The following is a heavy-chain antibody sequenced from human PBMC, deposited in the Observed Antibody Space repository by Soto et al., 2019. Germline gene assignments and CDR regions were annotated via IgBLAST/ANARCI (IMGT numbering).Heavy chain of an antibody. CDR3: ARDKGGMDV. CDR2: IYSGGST. V-gene: IGHV4-4*07. Sequence: SETLSLTCTVSGVSISSFYWSWIRQPAGKGLEWIWRIYSGGSTIYNPSLKSRVTMSVDTSKNQFSLRLSSVTAADTAVYYCARDKGGMDVWGQGTTVTVSS. CDR1: GVSISSFY. J-gene: IGHJ6*02.